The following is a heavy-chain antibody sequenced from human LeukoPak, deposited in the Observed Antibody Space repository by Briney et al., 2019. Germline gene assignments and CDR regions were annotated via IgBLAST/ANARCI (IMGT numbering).Heavy chain of an antibody. D-gene: IGHD3-22*01. V-gene: IGHV1-2*05. Sequence: GASVKXXXKASXXTFTSYYMHWVRQAPGQGLEWMGRLNPNSGGTNYAQKFQGRVTMTRDTDNSTDYMELRRLRYDDTDVYYCGSSSGYYYVADYWGQGTLVTVSS. J-gene: IGHJ4*02. CDR1: XXTFTSYY. CDR2: LNPNSGGT. CDR3: GSSSGYYYVADY.